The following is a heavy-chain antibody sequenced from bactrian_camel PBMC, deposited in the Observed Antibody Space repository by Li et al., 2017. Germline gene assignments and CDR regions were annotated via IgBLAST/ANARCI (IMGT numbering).Heavy chain of an antibody. CDR2: IYTGGGSP. Sequence: QLVESGGGLVQPGGSLRLSCAASGFTSSRSCMGWFRQAPGKEREGVARIYTGGGSPYYADSVKGRFTISQDNAENTVYLQMNDLKPEDTGIYYCVRSRGAVPRPASFAIYTDKDASGGQGTQVTVS. J-gene: IGHJ6*01. CDR1: GFTSSRSC. CDR3: VRSRGAVPRPASFAIYTDKDAS. V-gene: IGHV3S25*01. D-gene: IGHD1*01.